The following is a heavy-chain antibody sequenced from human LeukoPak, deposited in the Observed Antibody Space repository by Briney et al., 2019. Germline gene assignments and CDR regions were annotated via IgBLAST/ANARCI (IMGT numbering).Heavy chain of an antibody. D-gene: IGHD6-13*01. V-gene: IGHV3-30*04. CDR1: GFTFSNFA. CDR3: ATAPLYSSSWYFRGYFDD. J-gene: IGHJ4*02. CDR2: ISYDGSRT. Sequence: GGSLRLSCTASGFTFSNFAMHWGRQAPGTGLGWVAVISYDGSRTDYTVSVNGRFTISRDNSKNTLYLQINSLRTEDTAVYYCATAPLYSSSWYFRGYFDDWGQGTLVTVSS.